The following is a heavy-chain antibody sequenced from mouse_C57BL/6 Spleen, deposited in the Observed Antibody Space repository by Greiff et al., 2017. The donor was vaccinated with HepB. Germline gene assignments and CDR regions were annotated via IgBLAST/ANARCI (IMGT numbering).Heavy chain of an antibody. D-gene: IGHD2-3*01. Sequence: VQLQQSGPELVKPGDSVKISCKASGYSFTGYFMNWVMQSHGKSLEWIGRINPYNGDTFYNQKFKGKATLTVDKSSSTAHMELRSLTSEDSAVYYCAREGYYKPWFAYWGQGTLVTVSA. J-gene: IGHJ3*01. CDR1: GYSFTGYF. CDR2: INPYNGDT. V-gene: IGHV1-20*01. CDR3: AREGYYKPWFAY.